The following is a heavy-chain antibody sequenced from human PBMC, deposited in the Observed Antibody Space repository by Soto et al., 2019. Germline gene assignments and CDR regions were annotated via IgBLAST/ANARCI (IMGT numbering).Heavy chain of an antibody. D-gene: IGHD3-10*01. Sequence: QVQLVESGGGVVQPGRSLRLSCAASGFTFSSYGMHWVRQAPGKGLEWVAVIWYDGSNKYYADSVKGRFTISRDNSKNALYLQMNSRRAEDTAVYYCARAYYGSVSYYYFDYWGQGTLVTVSS. CDR3: ARAYYGSVSYYYFDY. V-gene: IGHV3-33*01. J-gene: IGHJ4*02. CDR2: IWYDGSNK. CDR1: GFTFSSYG.